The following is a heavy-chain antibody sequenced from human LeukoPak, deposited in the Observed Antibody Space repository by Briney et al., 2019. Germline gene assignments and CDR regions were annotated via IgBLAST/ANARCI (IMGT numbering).Heavy chain of an antibody. Sequence: GGSLRLSCAVSGFSINNYWMHWVRQAPGKGLVWVSRINSDGSSTSYADSVKGRFTISRDNAKNTLYLQMNSLRAEDTAVYYCAREGGYNRYEFDYWGQGTLVTVSS. CDR2: INSDGSST. CDR1: GFSINNYW. V-gene: IGHV3-74*01. CDR3: AREGGYNRYEFDY. D-gene: IGHD5-12*01. J-gene: IGHJ4*02.